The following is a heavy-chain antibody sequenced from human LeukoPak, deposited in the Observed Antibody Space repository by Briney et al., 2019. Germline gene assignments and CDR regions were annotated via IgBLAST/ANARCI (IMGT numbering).Heavy chain of an antibody. V-gene: IGHV4-59*08. CDR3: ARHTSMILSSGGYYFDY. CDR2: IYYSGST. D-gene: IGHD3-10*02. J-gene: IGHJ4*02. CDR1: GGSISSYY. Sequence: SETLSLTCTVSGGSISSYYWSWIRQPPGKGLEWIGYIYYSGSTNYNPSLKSRVTISVDTSKNQFSLKLSSVTAADTAVYYCARHTSMILSSGGYYFDYWGQGTLVTVSS.